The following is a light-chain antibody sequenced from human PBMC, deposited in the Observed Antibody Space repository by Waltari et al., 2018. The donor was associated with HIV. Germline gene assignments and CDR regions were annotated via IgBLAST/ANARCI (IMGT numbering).Light chain of an antibody. J-gene: IGLJ1*01. CDR3: ATWDDNVSAYV. Sequence: QSVLPQPPSVSAVPGQRVTIFCSGGSSNIGNSAVRWYQHGPGEAPNFVMYSDDLLTTGVSDRFSASKSGTSASLSISGLQPEDEADYYCATWDDNVSAYVFGPGTWVTVL. CDR2: SDD. CDR1: SSNIGNSA. V-gene: IGLV1-36*01.